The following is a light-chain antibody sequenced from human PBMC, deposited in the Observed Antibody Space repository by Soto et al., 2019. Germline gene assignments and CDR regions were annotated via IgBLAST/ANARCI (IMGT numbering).Light chain of an antibody. J-gene: IGKJ1*01. CDR2: SAS. CDR1: ESVSSTH. Sequence: EIVLTQSPGTLSLSPGERATLSCRASESVSSTHLAWYQQKPGQAPRLLIHSASNRATGVPDRFSGSGSGTDFTLIISRLEREDFAVYYCSLYGSAPGTFGQGTKVEIK. V-gene: IGKV3-20*01. CDR3: SLYGSAPGT.